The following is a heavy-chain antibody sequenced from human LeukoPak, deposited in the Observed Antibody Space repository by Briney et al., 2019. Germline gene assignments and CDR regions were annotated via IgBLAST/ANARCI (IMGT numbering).Heavy chain of an antibody. V-gene: IGHV3-72*01. CDR2: SRNKANSPTT. D-gene: IGHD2-15*01. CDR1: GFTFSDHY. CDR3: ARGFCSGGTCYSGVY. Sequence: PRGSLRLSCAASGFTFSDHYMDSVRQAPGKGLEWVGRSRNKANSPTTEYAASVKGRFTISRDDSKNSLYLQMNSLKTEDTALYYCARGFCSGGTCYSGVYWGQGTLVTVSS. J-gene: IGHJ4*02.